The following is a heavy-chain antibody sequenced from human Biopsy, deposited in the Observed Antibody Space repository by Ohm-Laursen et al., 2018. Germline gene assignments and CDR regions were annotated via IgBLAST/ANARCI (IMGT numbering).Heavy chain of an antibody. CDR1: GDTFKRYG. CDR3: ASGQGDPLGVRIITWSFNF. CDR2: IIPYFLRT. Sequence: VKISCKASGDTFKRYGLTWVRQAPGQGLEWMGGIIPYFLRTYIPQKLQGRVTITADKSTNTGYMQLTSLRSDDTAVYYCASGQGDPLGVRIITWSFNFWGQGTLVTVSS. V-gene: IGHV1-69*10. J-gene: IGHJ4*02. D-gene: IGHD2-21*01.